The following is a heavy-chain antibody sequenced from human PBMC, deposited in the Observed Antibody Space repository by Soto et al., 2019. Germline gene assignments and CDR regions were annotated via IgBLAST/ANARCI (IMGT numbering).Heavy chain of an antibody. CDR3: AKVGDYYGSGSYYLDDAFDI. J-gene: IGHJ3*02. V-gene: IGHV3-23*01. CDR1: GFTFSSFA. Sequence: GGSLRLSCAASGFTFSSFAMSWVRQAPGKGLGWVSAISGSGGSTYYADSVKGRFTISRDNSKNTLYLQMNSLRAEDTAVYYCAKVGDYYGSGSYYLDDAFDIWGQGTMVTVSS. CDR2: ISGSGGST. D-gene: IGHD3-10*01.